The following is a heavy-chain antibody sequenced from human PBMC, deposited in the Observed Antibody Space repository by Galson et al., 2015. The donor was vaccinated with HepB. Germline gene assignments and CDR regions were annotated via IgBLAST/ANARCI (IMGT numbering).Heavy chain of an antibody. J-gene: IGHJ5*02. CDR1: GYTLTELS. CDR3: ATGGYYDYVWGSYRQNWFDP. Sequence: SVKVSCKVSGYTLTELSMHWVRQAPGKGLEWMGGFDPEDGETIYAQKFQGRVTMTEDTSTDTAYMELSSLRSEDTAVYYCATGGYYDYVWGSYRQNWFDPWGQGTLVTVSS. V-gene: IGHV1-24*01. D-gene: IGHD3-16*02. CDR2: FDPEDGET.